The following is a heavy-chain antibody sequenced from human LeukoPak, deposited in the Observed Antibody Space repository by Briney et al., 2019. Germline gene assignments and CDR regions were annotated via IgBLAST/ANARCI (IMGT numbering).Heavy chain of an antibody. Sequence: SETLSLTCAVYGGSFSGYYWSWIRQPPGKGLEWIGEINHSGSTNYNPSLKSRVTISVDTSKNQFSLKLSSVTAADTAVHYCARGDIVVIPAAISAYYYMDVWGKGTTVTVSS. CDR2: INHSGST. V-gene: IGHV4-34*01. CDR3: ARGDIVVIPAAISAYYYMDV. J-gene: IGHJ6*03. CDR1: GGSFSGYY. D-gene: IGHD2-2*01.